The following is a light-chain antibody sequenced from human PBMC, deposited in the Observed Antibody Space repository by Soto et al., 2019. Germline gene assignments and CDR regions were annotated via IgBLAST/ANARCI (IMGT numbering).Light chain of an antibody. J-gene: IGKJ3*01. CDR2: AAS. CDR3: QQYNDWPFT. CDR1: QSISIN. Sequence: EIVMTQSPATLSVSPGERAILSCRASQSISINLAWYQQKPGQAPRLLIYAASNRATGVPARFSGSWSGTEFTLTISSLQSEDFAVYYCQQYNDWPFTFGPGTKVDIK. V-gene: IGKV3-15*01.